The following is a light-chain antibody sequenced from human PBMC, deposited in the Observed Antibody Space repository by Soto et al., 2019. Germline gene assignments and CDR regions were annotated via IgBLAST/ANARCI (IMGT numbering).Light chain of an antibody. CDR3: QQYGSSPLT. Sequence: NVLAHAPGTLCFSPGERATLSFRASQSVSSNLAWYQQKPGQAPRLLIYGASSRATGIPDRSSGSGSGTDFTLTISRLEPEDFAVYYCQQYGSSPLTFGGGTKVDIK. V-gene: IGKV3-20*01. CDR1: QSVSSN. CDR2: GAS. J-gene: IGKJ4*01.